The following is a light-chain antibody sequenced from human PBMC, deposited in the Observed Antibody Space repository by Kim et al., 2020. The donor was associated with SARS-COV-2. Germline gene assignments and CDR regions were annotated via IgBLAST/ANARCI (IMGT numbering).Light chain of an antibody. J-gene: IGKJ2*01. Sequence: PGERVTLSCRASQSVSSSYLTWYQQKPGQAPRLLILGASTRATGIPARFSGSGSGTDFTLTISSLQPEDFAVYYCQQDYNLYTFGQGTKLEI. CDR3: QQDYNLYT. V-gene: IGKV3D-7*01. CDR1: QSVSSSY. CDR2: GAS.